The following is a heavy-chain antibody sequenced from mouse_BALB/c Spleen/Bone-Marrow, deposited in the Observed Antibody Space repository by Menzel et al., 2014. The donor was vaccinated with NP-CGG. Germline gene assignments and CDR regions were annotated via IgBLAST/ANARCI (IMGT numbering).Heavy chain of an antibody. CDR2: IDPANGNT. V-gene: IGHV14-3*02. CDR1: GFNIKDTY. J-gene: IGHJ4*01. Sequence: DVHLVESGAELVKPGASVKLSCTASGFNIKDTYMHWVKQRPEQGLEWIGRIDPANGNTKYDPKFQGKATITADTSSNTAYLQLSSLTSEDTAVYYCARVKLWSYAMDYWGQRTSVTVSS. CDR3: ARVKLWSYAMDY. D-gene: IGHD1-1*02.